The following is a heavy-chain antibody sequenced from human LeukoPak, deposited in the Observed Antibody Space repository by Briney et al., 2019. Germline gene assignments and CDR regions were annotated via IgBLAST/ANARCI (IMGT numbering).Heavy chain of an antibody. CDR1: GYTFTSYG. Sequence: GASVKVSCKASGYTFTSYGISWVRQAPGQGLEWMGWISAYNGNTNYAQKLQGRVTMTTDTSTSTAYMELRSLRSDDTAVYYCASTAVLDGYNYPGDAFDIWGQGTMVTVSS. D-gene: IGHD5-24*01. J-gene: IGHJ3*02. CDR3: ASTAVLDGYNYPGDAFDI. CDR2: ISAYNGNT. V-gene: IGHV1-18*01.